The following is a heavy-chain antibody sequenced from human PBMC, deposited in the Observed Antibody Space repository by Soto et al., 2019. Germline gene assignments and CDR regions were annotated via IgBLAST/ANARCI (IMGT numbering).Heavy chain of an antibody. CDR1: GFTLSRHT. CDR3: VRDYYDTSGYPNTFDM. D-gene: IGHD3-22*01. CDR2: IGSRTSDI. Sequence: TGGSLRLSCAAAGFTLSRHTMNWVRQAPGKGLEWVSFIGSRTSDIYYADSVKGRFTISRDNAENSLYLDLTGLRAEDTAVYFCVRDYYDTSGYPNTFDMWGQGTMVTVSS. J-gene: IGHJ3*02. V-gene: IGHV3-21*01.